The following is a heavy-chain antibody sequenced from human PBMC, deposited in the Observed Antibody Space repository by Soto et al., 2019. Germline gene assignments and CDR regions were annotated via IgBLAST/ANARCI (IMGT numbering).Heavy chain of an antibody. CDR1: GGSVSSGSYY. V-gene: IGHV4-61*01. CDR2: ISYSGST. CDR3: AREPTTVTNYYYYALDV. J-gene: IGHJ6*02. Sequence: QVQLQESGPGLVKPSETLSLTCTVSGGSVSSGSYYWSWIGQPPGKGLEWIGYISYSGSTNYNPSLKSRLTISVDTSKNQFSLKLSSVTAADTAVYYCAREPTTVTNYYYYALDVWGQGTTVTVSS. D-gene: IGHD4-17*01.